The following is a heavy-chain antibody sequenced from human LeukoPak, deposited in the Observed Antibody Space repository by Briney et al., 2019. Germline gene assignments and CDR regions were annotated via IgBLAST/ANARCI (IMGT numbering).Heavy chain of an antibody. D-gene: IGHD4-17*01. J-gene: IGHJ4*02. CDR2: IYYSGST. V-gene: IGHV4-39*07. CDR1: GGSISSSSYY. CDR3: RRGTVTTANFDC. Sequence: PSETLSLTCTVSGGSISSSSYYWGWIRQPTGKGLEWIGSIYYSGSTYYNPSLKSRVTISVDTSKNQFSLTLSSVTAADAAVYYYRRGTVTTANFDCWGQGTLVTVSS.